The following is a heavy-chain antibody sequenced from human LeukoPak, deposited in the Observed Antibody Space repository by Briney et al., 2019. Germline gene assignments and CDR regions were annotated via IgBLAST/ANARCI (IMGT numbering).Heavy chain of an antibody. V-gene: IGHV1-18*01. CDR3: ARDRFMFGGVIED. Sequence: GASVKVSCKASGYTFTSYGISWVRQAPGQGLEWMGWISAYNGNTNYAQKLQGRVTMTTDTSTSTGYMQLRSLSPDDTAVYYCARDRFMFGGVIEDWGQGTLVTVSS. CDR1: GYTFTSYG. D-gene: IGHD3-16*01. CDR2: ISAYNGNT. J-gene: IGHJ4*02.